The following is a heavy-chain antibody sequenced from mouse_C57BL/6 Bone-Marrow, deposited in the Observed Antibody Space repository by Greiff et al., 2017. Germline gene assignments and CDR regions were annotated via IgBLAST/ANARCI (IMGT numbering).Heavy chain of an antibody. Sequence: VQLQQSGPELAKPGASVKISCKASGYSFTDYNMSWVKQSNGKSLEWIGVINPNYGTTSYNQKFKGKATLTVDQSSSTAYLQLISLTSEDSAVYYCARGGWLLRWYFDVWGTGTTVTVSS. CDR1: GYSFTDYN. V-gene: IGHV1-39*01. J-gene: IGHJ1*03. CDR3: ARGGWLLRWYFDV. CDR2: INPNYGTT. D-gene: IGHD2-3*01.